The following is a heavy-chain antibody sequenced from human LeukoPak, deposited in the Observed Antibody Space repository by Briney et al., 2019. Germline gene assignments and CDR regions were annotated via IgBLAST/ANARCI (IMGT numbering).Heavy chain of an antibody. CDR1: GFTFSSYA. CDR3: AKVDGDYSFFQH. J-gene: IGHJ1*01. Sequence: GGSLRLSCAASGFTFSSYAMSWVRQAPGKGLEWVSAISGGGGSTYYADSVKGRFTISRDNSKNTLYLQMNSLRAEDTAVYYCAKVDGDYSFFQHWGQGTLVTVSS. D-gene: IGHD4-17*01. V-gene: IGHV3-23*01. CDR2: ISGGGGST.